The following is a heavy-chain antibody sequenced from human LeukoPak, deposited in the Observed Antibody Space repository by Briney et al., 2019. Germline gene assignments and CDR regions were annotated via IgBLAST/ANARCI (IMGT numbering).Heavy chain of an antibody. CDR1: GGSISGYY. Sequence: PSETLSLTCTVSGGSISGYYWSWIRQPAGKGLEWIGRIYTSGSTNYNPSLKSRVTILVDESKNQFSLKLSSVTAADTAVYYCARGGSGYDYFDYWGQGTLVTVSS. CDR3: ARGGSGYDYFDY. D-gene: IGHD5-12*01. V-gene: IGHV4-4*07. CDR2: IYTSGST. J-gene: IGHJ4*02.